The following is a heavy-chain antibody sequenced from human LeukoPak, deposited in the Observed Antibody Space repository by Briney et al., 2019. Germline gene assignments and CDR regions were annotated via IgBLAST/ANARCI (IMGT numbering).Heavy chain of an antibody. CDR3: ARSCSGGSCYDY. CDR1: GYTFTGYY. CDR2: INPNSGGT. D-gene: IGHD2-15*01. Sequence: GASVKVSCKASGYTFTGYYMHWVRQAPGQGLEWMGWINPNSGGTNYAQKFQGWVTMTRDTSISTAYMELSRLRSDDTAVYDCARSCSGGSCYDYWGQGTLVTVSS. V-gene: IGHV1-2*04. J-gene: IGHJ4*02.